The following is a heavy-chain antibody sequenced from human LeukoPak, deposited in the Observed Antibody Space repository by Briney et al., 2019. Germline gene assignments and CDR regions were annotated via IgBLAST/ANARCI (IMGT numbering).Heavy chain of an antibody. D-gene: IGHD3-9*01. Sequence: GGTLRLSCTAYGFTFSSYWMHWVRQAPGKGLVWVPRNNSDGSSTSYADSVKGRFTISRDNAKNTLYLQMNSLRAEDTAVYYCARGPYYDILTGYYDWGQGTLVTVSS. CDR2: NNSDGSST. V-gene: IGHV3-74*01. J-gene: IGHJ4*02. CDR3: ARGPYYDILTGYYD. CDR1: GFTFSSYW.